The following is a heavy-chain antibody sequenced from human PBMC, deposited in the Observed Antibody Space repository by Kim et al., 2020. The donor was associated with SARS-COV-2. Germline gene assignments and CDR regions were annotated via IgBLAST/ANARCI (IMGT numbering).Heavy chain of an antibody. CDR1: GFTFSRYA. V-gene: IGHV3-30*04. CDR3: ARDANRGYSYGWTYYFYG. D-gene: IGHD5-18*01. CDR2: ISYDGSNK. Sequence: GGSLRLSCAVSGFTFSRYAINWVRQAPGKGLEWVAVISYDGSNKNYADSVKGRFTIARDNSKNTLYLQMNSLRAEDTAVYYCARDANRGYSYGWTYYFYG. J-gene: IGHJ6*01.